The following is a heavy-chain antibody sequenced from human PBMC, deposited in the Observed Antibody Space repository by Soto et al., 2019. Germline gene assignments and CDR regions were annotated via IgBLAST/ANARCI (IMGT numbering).Heavy chain of an antibody. Sequence: GGSLRLSCAASGFTFSSYGMHWVRQAPGKGLEWVAVIWYDGSNKYYADSVKGRFTISRDNSKNTLYLQMNSLRAEDTAVYYCARDLKVTDANWFDPWGQGTLVTVSS. CDR1: GFTFSSYG. CDR3: ARDLKVTDANWFDP. CDR2: IWYDGSNK. V-gene: IGHV3-33*01. J-gene: IGHJ5*02. D-gene: IGHD2-21*02.